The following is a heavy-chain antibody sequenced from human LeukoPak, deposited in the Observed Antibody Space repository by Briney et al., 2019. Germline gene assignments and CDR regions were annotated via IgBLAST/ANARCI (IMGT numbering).Heavy chain of an antibody. V-gene: IGHV1-69*06. Sequence: SVRVSCKASGGTFSSYAISWVRQAPGQGVEGMGGIIPIFGTANYAQKFQGRVTITADKYTSTAYMELSSLRSEDTAVYYCARAYSSSWYWWYFDYWGQGTLVTVSS. J-gene: IGHJ4*02. CDR3: ARAYSSSWYWWYFDY. CDR2: IIPIFGTA. D-gene: IGHD6-13*01. CDR1: GGTFSSYA.